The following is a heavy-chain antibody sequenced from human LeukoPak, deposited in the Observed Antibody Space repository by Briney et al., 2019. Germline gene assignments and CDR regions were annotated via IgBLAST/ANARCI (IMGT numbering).Heavy chain of an antibody. CDR2: INPNSGGT. CDR1: GYTFTGYY. D-gene: IGHD3-22*01. CDR3: ARGAGYYHSSGPLGWFDP. Sequence: ASVKVFCKASGYTFTGYYMHWVRQAPGQGLEWMGWINPNSGGTNYAQKFQDRVTMTRDTSINTAYMELSRLRSDDTAVYYCARGAGYYHSSGPLGWFDPWGQGTLVTVSS. J-gene: IGHJ5*02. V-gene: IGHV1-2*02.